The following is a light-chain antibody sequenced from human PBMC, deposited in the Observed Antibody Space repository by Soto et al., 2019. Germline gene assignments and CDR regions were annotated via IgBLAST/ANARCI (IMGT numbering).Light chain of an antibody. V-gene: IGKV1-5*03. CDR3: QQYNSYPWT. Sequence: DIQLTQSPSTLPASVGDRVTITCRASQSISSWLAWYQQKPGKAPKLLIYKASSLESGVPSRFSGSGSGTEFTLTISSRQPDDCATYYCQQYNSYPWTFGQETKVDIK. CDR2: KAS. J-gene: IGKJ1*01. CDR1: QSISSW.